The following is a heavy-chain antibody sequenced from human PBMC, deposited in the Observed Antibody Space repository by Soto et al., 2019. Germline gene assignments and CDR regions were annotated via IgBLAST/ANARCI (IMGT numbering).Heavy chain of an antibody. J-gene: IGHJ5*02. CDR2: IYYSGST. CDR3: ARYSGYEGLRFDP. Sequence: QVQLQESGPGLVKPSQTLSLTCTVSGGSISSGDYYWSWIRQPPGKGLEWIGYIYYSGSTYYNPSLNSRVTLSVDTSTNPFSLKLSSVTAADTAVYYCARYSGYEGLRFDPWGQGTLVTVSS. CDR1: GGSISSGDYY. D-gene: IGHD5-12*01. V-gene: IGHV4-30-4*01.